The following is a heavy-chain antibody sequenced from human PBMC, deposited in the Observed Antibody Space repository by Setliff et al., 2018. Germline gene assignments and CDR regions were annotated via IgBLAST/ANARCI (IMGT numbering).Heavy chain of an antibody. J-gene: IGHJ5*02. CDR3: ARGGGVAAAAWFDP. Sequence: SETLSLTCSVSGGSISPYYWIWIRQSPGKGLEWIGYIHSSGRSNYNPSLKSRGTISVDTSRNQFSLKLSSVTAADTAVYYCARGGGVAAAAWFDPWGQGTLVTVSS. V-gene: IGHV4-4*08. D-gene: IGHD6-13*01. CDR2: IHSSGRS. CDR1: GGSISPYY.